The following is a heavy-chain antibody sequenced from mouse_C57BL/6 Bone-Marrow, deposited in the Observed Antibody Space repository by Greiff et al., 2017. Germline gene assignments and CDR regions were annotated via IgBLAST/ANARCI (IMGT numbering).Heavy chain of an antibody. CDR2: ISSGSSTI. CDR3: ARKAYYSNYCFAY. J-gene: IGHJ3*01. CDR1: GFTFSDYG. V-gene: IGHV5-17*01. D-gene: IGHD2-5*01. Sequence: EVKLVESGGGLVKPGGSLKLSCAASGFTFSDYGMHWVRQAPEKGLEWVAYISSGSSTIYYADTVKGRFTISRDNAKNTLFLQMTSLRSEDTAMYYCARKAYYSNYCFAYWGQGTLVTVSA.